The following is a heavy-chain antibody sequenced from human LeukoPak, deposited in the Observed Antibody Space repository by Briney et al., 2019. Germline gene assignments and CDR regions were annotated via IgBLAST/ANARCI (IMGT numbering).Heavy chain of an antibody. CDR1: GGSFSGYY. J-gene: IGHJ4*02. CDR2: INHSGST. CDR3: ARGGRIAVAVLY. V-gene: IGHV4-34*01. Sequence: SETLSLTCAVYGGSFSGYYWSWIRQPPGKGLEWIGEINHSGSTNYNPSLKSRVTISVDPTKNQSSLKLSSVPAADTAVYYCARGGRIAVAVLYWGQGTLVTVSS. D-gene: IGHD6-19*01.